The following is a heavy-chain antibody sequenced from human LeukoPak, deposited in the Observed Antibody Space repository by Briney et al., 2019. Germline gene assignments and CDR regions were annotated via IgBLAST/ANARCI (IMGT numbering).Heavy chain of an antibody. J-gene: IGHJ4*02. CDR1: GYTFTSYG. D-gene: IGHD2-15*01. V-gene: IGHV1-18*01. CDR2: ISAYNGNT. CDR3: ARDEGCGGSCYSDY. Sequence: ASVKVSCKASGYTFTSYGISWVRQAPGQGLEWMGWISAYNGNTNYAQKLQGRVTMTTDTSTSTAYMELSRLRSDDTAVYYCARDEGCGGSCYSDYWGQGTLVTVSS.